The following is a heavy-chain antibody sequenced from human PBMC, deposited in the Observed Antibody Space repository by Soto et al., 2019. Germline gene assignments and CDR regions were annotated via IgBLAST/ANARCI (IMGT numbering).Heavy chain of an antibody. CDR1: GFTFSNYG. CDR3: AKDGAPRYCTRSSCHPAGAY. D-gene: IGHD2-15*01. CDR2: ISYDGSNE. J-gene: IGHJ4*02. V-gene: IGHV3-30*18. Sequence: PGGSLRLSYAGSGFTFSNYGLHWVRQAPGKGPEWVAAISYDGSNEYYADSVKGRFTISRDKSKNMLYLQMDSLRPEDTAVYYCAKDGAPRYCTRSSCHPAGAYWGQGTLVTVSS.